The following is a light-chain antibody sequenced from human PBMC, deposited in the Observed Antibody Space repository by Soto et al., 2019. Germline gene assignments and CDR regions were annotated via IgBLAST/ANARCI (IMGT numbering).Light chain of an antibody. Sequence: EVVMTQSPATLYVSPGERVTLSCRASQAVGYNLAWYQHKPGQAPRLLIYGASTRVTGIPTRFSGSGSGTEFTLTISSLQSEDFAIYYCQQRKHWPPITFGQGTRLEIK. CDR1: QAVGYN. J-gene: IGKJ5*01. CDR2: GAS. CDR3: QQRKHWPPIT. V-gene: IGKV3-15*01.